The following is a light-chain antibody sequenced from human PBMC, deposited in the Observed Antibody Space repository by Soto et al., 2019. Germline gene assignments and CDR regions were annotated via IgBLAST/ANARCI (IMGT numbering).Light chain of an antibody. Sequence: EIVMTQSPATLSVSPGERATLSCGASQSVSSNLAWYQQRPGQAPRLLIFGASTRATGIPARFSGSGSGTAFTLTISSLQSEDFAVYYCQQYGSSGTFGQGTKVDIK. CDR1: QSVSSN. V-gene: IGKV3-15*01. CDR3: QQYGSSGT. CDR2: GAS. J-gene: IGKJ1*01.